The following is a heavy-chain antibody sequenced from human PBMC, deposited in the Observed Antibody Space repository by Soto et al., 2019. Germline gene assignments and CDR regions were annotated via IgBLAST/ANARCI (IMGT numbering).Heavy chain of an antibody. CDR2: IIPIFGTA. D-gene: IGHD2-2*01. CDR1: GGTFSSYA. J-gene: IGHJ5*02. V-gene: IGHV1-69*01. Sequence: QVQLVQSVAEVKKPGSSVNVSCKASGGTFSSYAISWVRQAPGQGLEWMGGIIPIFGTANYAQKFQGRVTITADESTSTAYMELSSLRSEDTAVYYCARDDLLKPAEGDRANWFDPWGQGTLVTVSS. CDR3: ARDDLLKPAEGDRANWFDP.